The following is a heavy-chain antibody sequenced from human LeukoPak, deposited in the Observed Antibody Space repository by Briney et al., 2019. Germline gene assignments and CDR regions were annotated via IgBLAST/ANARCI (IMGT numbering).Heavy chain of an antibody. Sequence: PSETLSLTCDVSGYSISSTNWWGWIRQSPGKGLEWIGYMYYGGSSYHNPSLKSRITMSVDTSRNQFSLKLSSVTAVDTAVYYCTTGANIAFDYWGLGTLVTVSS. CDR2: MYYGGSS. D-gene: IGHD7-27*01. CDR1: GYSISSTNW. CDR3: TTGANIAFDY. V-gene: IGHV4-28*01. J-gene: IGHJ4*02.